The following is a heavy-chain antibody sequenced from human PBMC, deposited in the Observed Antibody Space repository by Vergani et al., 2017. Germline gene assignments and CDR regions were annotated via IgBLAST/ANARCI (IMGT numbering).Heavy chain of an antibody. CDR1: GYTFTSYY. J-gene: IGHJ4*02. D-gene: IGHD3-22*01. CDR3: AREDGGYYYDSSFDY. CDR2: INPSGGST. Sequence: QVQLVQSGAEVKKPGASVKVSCKASGYTFTSYYMHWVRQAPGQGLEWMGIINPSGGSTSYAQKFQGRVTMTRDTSTSTVYMELSSLRSEDTAVYYCAREDGGYYYDSSFDYWGQGTLVTVSS. V-gene: IGHV1-46*01.